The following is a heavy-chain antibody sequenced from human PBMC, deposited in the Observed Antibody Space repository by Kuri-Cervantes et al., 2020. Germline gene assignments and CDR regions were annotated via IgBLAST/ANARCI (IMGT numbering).Heavy chain of an antibody. D-gene: IGHD1-26*01. CDR1: GFTFSNYG. CDR2: ISYDGSNK. V-gene: IGHV3-30*03. Sequence: GGSLRLSCAASGFTFSNYGMHWVRQAPGKGLEWVAVISYDGSNKYYVDSVKGRFTISRDNAKNTLYLQMNSLRAEDTAVYYCATTTSYYYYYGMDVWGQGTTVTVSS. CDR3: ATTTSYYYYYGMDV. J-gene: IGHJ6*02.